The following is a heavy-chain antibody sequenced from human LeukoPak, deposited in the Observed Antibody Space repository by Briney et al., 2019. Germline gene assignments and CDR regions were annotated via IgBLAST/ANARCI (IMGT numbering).Heavy chain of an antibody. J-gene: IGHJ4*02. D-gene: IGHD3-22*01. Sequence: GGSLRLSCAASGFTFSSYAMSWVRQAPGKELEWVSAISGSGGSTYYAGSVKGRFTISRDNSKNTLYLQMNSLRAEDTAVYYCAKDTHMIVVVINSYFDYWGQGTLVTVSS. CDR2: ISGSGGST. CDR1: GFTFSSYA. CDR3: AKDTHMIVVVINSYFDY. V-gene: IGHV3-23*01.